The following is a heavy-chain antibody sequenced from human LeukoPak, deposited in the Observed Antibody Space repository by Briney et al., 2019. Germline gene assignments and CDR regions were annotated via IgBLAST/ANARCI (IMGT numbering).Heavy chain of an antibody. Sequence: QSGGSLRLSCAASGFTFSSYAMSWVRQAPGKGLEWVSAISGSGGSTYYADSVKGRFTISRDNSKNTLYLQMNSLRAEDTAVYYCAKRGGPYYYDSSGYYLFDYWGQGTLVTVSS. J-gene: IGHJ4*02. CDR1: GFTFSSYA. CDR2: ISGSGGST. V-gene: IGHV3-23*01. D-gene: IGHD3-22*01. CDR3: AKRGGPYYYDSSGYYLFDY.